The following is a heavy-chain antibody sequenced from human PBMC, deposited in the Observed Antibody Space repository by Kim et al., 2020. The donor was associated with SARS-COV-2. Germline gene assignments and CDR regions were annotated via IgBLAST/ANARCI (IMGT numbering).Heavy chain of an antibody. D-gene: IGHD3-22*01. CDR1: GYTFTGYY. V-gene: IGHV1-2*02. CDR2: INPNSGGT. CDR3: ARGPGVYYYDSSGYLFY. J-gene: IGHJ4*02. Sequence: ASVKVSCKASGYTFTGYYMHWVRQAPGQGLEWMGWINPNSGGTNYAQKFQGRVTMTRDTSISTAYMELSRLRSDDTAVYYCARGPGVYYYDSSGYLFYWGQGTLVTVSS.